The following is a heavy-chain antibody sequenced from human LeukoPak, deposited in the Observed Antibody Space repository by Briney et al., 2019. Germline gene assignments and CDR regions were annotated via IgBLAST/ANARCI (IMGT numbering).Heavy chain of an antibody. CDR1: GYSISSNHW. V-gene: IGHV4-28*01. J-gene: IGHJ4*02. CDR2: IFYAGST. CDR3: ARIGPILGAAWVDY. D-gene: IGHD1-26*01. Sequence: PSETLSLTCAVSGYSISSNHWWGSIRQPPGKGLEWIGYIFYAGSTYYNPSLKSRVTMSVDTSKNQFSLRLSSVTAVDTAVYYCARIGPILGAAWVDYWGQRTLVSVSS.